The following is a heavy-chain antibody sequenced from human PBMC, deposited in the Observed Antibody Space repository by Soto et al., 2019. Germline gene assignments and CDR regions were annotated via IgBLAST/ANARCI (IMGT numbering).Heavy chain of an antibody. Sequence: GGSLRLSCAASGFTFSSYWMHWVRQAPGKGLVWASRINSDGSSTSYADSVKGRFTISRDNAKNTLYLQMNSLRAKDTVVYYCALWFGELFAFDIWGQGTMVTVSS. J-gene: IGHJ3*02. CDR2: INSDGSST. D-gene: IGHD3-10*01. V-gene: IGHV3-74*01. CDR1: GFTFSSYW. CDR3: ALWFGELFAFDI.